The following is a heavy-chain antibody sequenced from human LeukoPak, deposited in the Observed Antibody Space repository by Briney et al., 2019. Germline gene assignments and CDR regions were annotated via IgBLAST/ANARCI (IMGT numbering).Heavy chain of an antibody. CDR3: ARDNQPGSSWSLDY. Sequence: AGGSLRLSCAASGITFSNAWMTWVRQAPGKGLEWVAVIWYDGSNKYYADSVKGRFTISRDNSKNTLYLQMNSLRAEDTAVYYCARDNQPGSSWSLDYWGQGTLVTVSS. J-gene: IGHJ4*02. V-gene: IGHV3-33*01. D-gene: IGHD6-13*01. CDR2: IWYDGSNK. CDR1: GITFSNAW.